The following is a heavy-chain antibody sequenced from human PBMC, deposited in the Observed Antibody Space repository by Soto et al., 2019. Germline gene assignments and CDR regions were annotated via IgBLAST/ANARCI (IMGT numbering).Heavy chain of an antibody. CDR2: IYQSGRT. CDR3: ARQGGLAVAGVYYFDY. D-gene: IGHD6-19*01. Sequence: SETLSLTCTVSGGSISSSSYYWGWIRQPPGKGLEWIGSIYQSGRTFYNPSLKSRVTISVDTSKNQFSLKLSSVTAADTAVFFCARQGGLAVAGVYYFDYWGQGTLVTVSS. V-gene: IGHV4-39*01. J-gene: IGHJ4*02. CDR1: GGSISSSSYY.